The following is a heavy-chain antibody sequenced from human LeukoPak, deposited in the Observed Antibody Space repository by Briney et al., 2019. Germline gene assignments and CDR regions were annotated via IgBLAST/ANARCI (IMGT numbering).Heavy chain of an antibody. CDR2: VSGSAGRT. CDR3: AKNRGHCVDGVCHNYYYMDV. Sequence: GGSLRLSCAASGFTLSSFAMTWVRQAPGKGLEWVSTVSGSAGRTDYADSVKGRFTISRDNLKNTLYLQMNGLRAEDTAVYYCAKNRGHCVDGVCHNYYYMDVWGRGTTVTVSS. J-gene: IGHJ6*03. V-gene: IGHV3-23*01. D-gene: IGHD2-8*02. CDR1: GFTLSSFA.